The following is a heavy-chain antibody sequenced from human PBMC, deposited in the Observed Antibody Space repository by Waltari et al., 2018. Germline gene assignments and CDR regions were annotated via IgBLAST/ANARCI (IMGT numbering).Heavy chain of an antibody. CDR2: IYWNDDK. CDR3: AHGYCTGGVCDYFDY. CDR1: GFSLSTSGVG. D-gene: IGHD2-8*02. V-gene: IGHV2-5*01. Sequence: QITLKESGPTLVKPTQTLTLTCTFSGFSLSTSGVGVGWIRQPPGKALEWLALIYWNDDKRYSPSLKSRLTITKDTSKNQVVLTMTNMDPVDTTTYYCAHGYCTGGVCDYFDYWGQGTLVIVSS. J-gene: IGHJ4*02.